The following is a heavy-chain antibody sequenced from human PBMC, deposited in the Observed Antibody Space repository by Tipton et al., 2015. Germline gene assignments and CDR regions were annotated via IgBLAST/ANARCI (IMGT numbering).Heavy chain of an antibody. CDR1: GYTFTNYG. CDR2: ISPYNGNT. Sequence: QLVQSGAEVKKPGASVKVSCKASGYTFTNYGFSWVRQAPGQGLEWMGWISPYNGNTKYAQKFQGRVTVTTDASTNTAYMELRSLRSDDTAFYFCARENSIWYPYCDHWGQGTLVTVAS. D-gene: IGHD6-13*01. V-gene: IGHV1-18*01. J-gene: IGHJ4*02. CDR3: ARENSIWYPYCDH.